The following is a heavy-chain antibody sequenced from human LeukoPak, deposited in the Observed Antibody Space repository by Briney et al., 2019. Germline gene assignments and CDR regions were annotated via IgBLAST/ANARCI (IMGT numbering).Heavy chain of an antibody. CDR2: ISGGGDMT. CDR3: ARGYCTSTNCNNWFDP. CDR1: GFPFNYYG. J-gene: IGHJ5*02. Sequence: GGSLRLSCAASGFPFNYYGMHWVRQGPGEGLEWVSAISGGGDMTHYTDSVKGRFTISRDNSRNVLYLQMNSLRADDAAIYYCARGYCTSTNCNNWFDPWGQGALVTVSS. V-gene: IGHV3-23*01. D-gene: IGHD2-2*01.